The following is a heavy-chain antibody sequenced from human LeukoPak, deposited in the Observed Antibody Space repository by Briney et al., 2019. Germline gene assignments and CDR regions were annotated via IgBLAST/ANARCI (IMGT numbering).Heavy chain of an antibody. CDR3: AKVGVVLGKWLDP. V-gene: IGHV3-74*01. Sequence: GGSLRLSCATSGFTFGYYWMNWVRQAPGQGLVWVSSISGDGRISYADSVKGRFTISRDNARNTLDLQMNNLRVEDTAIYYCAKVGVVLGKWLDPWGQGTVVVVSS. J-gene: IGHJ5*02. CDR2: ISGDGRI. CDR1: GFTFGYYW. D-gene: IGHD3-10*01.